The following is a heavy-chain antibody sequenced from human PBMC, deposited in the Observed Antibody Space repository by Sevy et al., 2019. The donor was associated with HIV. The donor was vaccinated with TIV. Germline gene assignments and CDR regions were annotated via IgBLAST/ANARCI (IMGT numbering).Heavy chain of an antibody. CDR2: LSFGCGEI. Sequence: GGSLRLSCAASGFTFSKYSMSWVRQPPGKGLEWVSTLSFGCGEINYADSVKGRFTISRDNSKSSVYLQMNNLRPEDTDVYYCAREGCTKPQDYGGRGTLFTVSS. CDR1: GFTFSKYS. D-gene: IGHD2-8*01. J-gene: IGHJ4*02. V-gene: IGHV3-23*01. CDR3: AREGCTKPQDY.